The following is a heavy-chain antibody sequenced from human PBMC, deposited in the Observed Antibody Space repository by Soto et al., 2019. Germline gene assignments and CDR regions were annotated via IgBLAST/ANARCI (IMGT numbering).Heavy chain of an antibody. CDR2: IYYSGST. D-gene: IGHD4-17*01. CDR3: ARDLDYGGPFDY. Sequence: RQRPGKGLEWIGYIYYSGSTNYNPSLKSRVTISVDTSKNQFSLKLSSVTAADTAVYYCARDLDYGGPFDYWGQGTLVTV. V-gene: IGHV4-59*01. J-gene: IGHJ4*02.